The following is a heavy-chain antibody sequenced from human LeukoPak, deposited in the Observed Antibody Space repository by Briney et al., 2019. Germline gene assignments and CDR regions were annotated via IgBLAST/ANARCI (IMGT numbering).Heavy chain of an antibody. CDR3: ARDPYSGNYGAYYYYYMDV. J-gene: IGHJ6*03. V-gene: IGHV3-21*01. CDR1: GFTFSSYN. Sequence: GGSLRLSCAASGFTFSSYNMNWVRQAPGKGLEWVSSITSSSTYIYSADSVRGRFTISRDNAKHSLYLQMNSLRAEDTAVYFCARDPYSGNYGAYYYYYMDVWGKGTTVTISS. D-gene: IGHD1-26*01. CDR2: ITSSSTYI.